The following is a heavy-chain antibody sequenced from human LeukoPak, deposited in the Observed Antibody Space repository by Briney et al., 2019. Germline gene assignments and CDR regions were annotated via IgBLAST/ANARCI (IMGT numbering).Heavy chain of an antibody. CDR2: INHSGST. CDR3: ARGSLSKNDDFWSGGYYYYMDV. J-gene: IGHJ6*03. V-gene: IGHV4-34*01. CDR1: GGSFSGYY. D-gene: IGHD3-3*01. Sequence: SETLSLTCAVYGGSFSGYYWSWIRQPPGKGLEWIGEINHSGSTNYNPSLKSRVTISVDTSKNQFSLKLSSVTAADTAVYYCARGSLSKNDDFWSGGYYYYMDVWGKGTTVTVSS.